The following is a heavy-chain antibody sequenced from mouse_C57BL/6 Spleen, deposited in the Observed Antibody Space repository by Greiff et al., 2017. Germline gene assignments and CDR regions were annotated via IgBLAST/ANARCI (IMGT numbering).Heavy chain of an antibody. CDR3: ALVPDV. CDR2: ITPSNDGT. D-gene: IGHD6-2*01. V-gene: IGHV1-53*01. CDR1: GYTFTSYW. J-gene: IGHJ1*03. Sequence: QVQLQQPGTELVKPGASVKLSCKASGYTFTSYWMHWVKQRPGQGLEWIGNITPSNDGTNYNEKFKSKATLTVDKSSSTAYMQLSSLTSDDSAVYYCALVPDVWGTGTTVTVSS.